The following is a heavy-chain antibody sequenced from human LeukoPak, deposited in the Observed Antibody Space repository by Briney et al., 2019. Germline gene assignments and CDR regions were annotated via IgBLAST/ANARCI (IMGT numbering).Heavy chain of an antibody. V-gene: IGHV3-30-3*01. CDR2: ISYDGSNK. CDR3: SRGPERTGVGTGDYYAVGV. J-gene: IGHJ6*02. CDR1: GFTFSSYA. Sequence: PGRSLRLSCAASGFTFSSYAMHWVRQAPGKGLEWVAVISYDGSNKYYADSVKGRFTISRDNSKNTLYQQMNSLRAADTAVYYCSRGPERTGVGTGDYYAVGVWGQGTTVTVS. D-gene: IGHD7-27*01.